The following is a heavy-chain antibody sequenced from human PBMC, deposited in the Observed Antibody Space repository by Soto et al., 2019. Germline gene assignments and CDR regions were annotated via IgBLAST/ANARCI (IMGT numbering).Heavy chain of an antibody. J-gene: IGHJ2*01. CDR3: TRDIGVAGMMAWSFDF. CDR2: IYSGGIT. D-gene: IGHD6-19*01. CDR1: GFTVSSNY. Sequence: EVQLVESGGGLIQPGGSLRLSCAASGFTVSSNYMSWVRQAPGKGLDWLSVIYSGGITYYADSVKGRFTISRDDSKNIVYLQMHRLRAGDTAVYYCTRDIGVAGMMAWSFDFWGRGTRVTVSS. V-gene: IGHV3-53*01.